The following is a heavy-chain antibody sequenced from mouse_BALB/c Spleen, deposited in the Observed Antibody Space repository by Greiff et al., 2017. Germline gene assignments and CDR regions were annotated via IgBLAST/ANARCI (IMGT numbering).Heavy chain of an antibody. Sequence: EVKLQESGAELVRSGASVKLSCTASGFNIKDYYMHWVKQRPEQGLEWIGWIDPENGDTEYAPKFQGKATMTADTSSNTAYLQLSSLTSEDTAVYYCNAAIYGNYSYWGQGTLVTVSA. CDR3: NAAIYGNYSY. CDR1: GFNIKDYY. V-gene: IGHV14-4*02. D-gene: IGHD2-1*01. J-gene: IGHJ3*01. CDR2: IDPENGDT.